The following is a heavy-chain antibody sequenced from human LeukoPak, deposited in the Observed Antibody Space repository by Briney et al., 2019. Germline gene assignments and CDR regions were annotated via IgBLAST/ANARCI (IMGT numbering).Heavy chain of an antibody. V-gene: IGHV3-74*01. J-gene: IGHJ5*02. CDR2: ISTDGSST. CDR3: ARDQATSNVLGP. D-gene: IGHD5-24*01. CDR1: GFTFSTYW. Sequence: AGGSLRLSCAASGFTFSTYWMHWVRQAPGKGLVWVSRISTDGSSTNYADSVKGRSTISRDNAKSTLYLQMNSLRAEDTAVYYCARDQATSNVLGPWGQGTLVTVSS.